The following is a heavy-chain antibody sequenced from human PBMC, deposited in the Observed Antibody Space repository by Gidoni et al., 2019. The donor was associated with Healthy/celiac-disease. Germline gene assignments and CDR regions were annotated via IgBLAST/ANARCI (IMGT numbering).Heavy chain of an antibody. CDR1: GGSFSGYY. Sequence: QVQLQQWGAGLLKPSETLSLTCAVYGGSFSGYYWSWIRQPPGKGLEWIGEINHSGSTNYNPSLKSRVTISVDTSKNQFSLKLSSVTAADTAVYYCARDFYDFWSGYYTGRFDPWGQGTLVTVSS. CDR2: INHSGST. CDR3: ARDFYDFWSGYYTGRFDP. V-gene: IGHV4-34*01. D-gene: IGHD3-3*01. J-gene: IGHJ5*02.